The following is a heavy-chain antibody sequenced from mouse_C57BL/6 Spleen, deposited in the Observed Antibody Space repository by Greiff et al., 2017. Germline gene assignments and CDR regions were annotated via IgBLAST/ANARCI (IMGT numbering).Heavy chain of an antibody. V-gene: IGHV3-6*01. D-gene: IGHD2-4*01. CDR3: ASHYEYDDWFAY. CDR1: GYSITSGYY. J-gene: IGHJ3*01. CDR2: ISYDGSN. Sequence: EVQLVESGPGLVKPSQSLSLTCSVTGYSITSGYYWNWIRQFPGNKLEWMGYISYDGSNNYNPSLKNRISITRDTSKNQFFLQFNSVTTEDTATYYCASHYEYDDWFAYWGQGTLVTVSA.